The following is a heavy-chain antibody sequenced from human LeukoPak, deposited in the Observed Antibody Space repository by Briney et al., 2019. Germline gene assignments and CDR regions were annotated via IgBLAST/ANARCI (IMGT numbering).Heavy chain of an antibody. D-gene: IGHD3-10*01. Sequence: SETLSLTCTVSGGSISSNSYYWGWIRQPPGKGLEWIGSIYYSGSTYYNLSLKSRVFISVDTSKNQFSLRLSSVTAADTAVYYCARYYYTSGNWFDPWGQGTLVTVSS. J-gene: IGHJ5*02. CDR1: GGSISSNSYY. CDR3: ARYYYTSGNWFDP. V-gene: IGHV4-39*01. CDR2: IYYSGST.